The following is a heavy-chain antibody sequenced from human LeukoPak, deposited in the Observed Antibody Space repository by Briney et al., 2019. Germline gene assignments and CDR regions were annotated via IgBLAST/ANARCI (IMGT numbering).Heavy chain of an antibody. J-gene: IGHJ4*02. CDR2: ISNRGYST. Sequence: GGSLRLSCAASGFTFSDHYMSWIRQTPGEGLECVSYISNRGYSTYYADSVKGRFTISRDNAKNSLYLEMQSLRAEDTAVYYCARNKRRFDQWGQGTVVTVSS. CDR3: ARNKRRFDQ. D-gene: IGHD1/OR15-1a*01. V-gene: IGHV3-11*01. CDR1: GFTFSDHY.